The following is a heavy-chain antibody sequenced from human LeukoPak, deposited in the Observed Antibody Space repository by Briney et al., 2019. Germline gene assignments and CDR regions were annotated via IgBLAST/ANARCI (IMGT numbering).Heavy chain of an antibody. V-gene: IGHV3-74*01. D-gene: IGHD3-22*01. CDR2: INSDGSST. Sequence: GGSPRLSCAASGFTFSSYWMHWVRQAPGKGLAWVSRINSDGSSTSYADSVKGRFTISRDNAKNTLYLQMNSLRAEDTAVYYCARGGPTMIVVWGQGTLVTVSS. J-gene: IGHJ4*02. CDR3: ARGGPTMIVV. CDR1: GFTFSSYW.